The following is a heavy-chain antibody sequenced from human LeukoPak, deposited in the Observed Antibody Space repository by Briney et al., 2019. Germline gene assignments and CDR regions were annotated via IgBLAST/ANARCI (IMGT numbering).Heavy chain of an antibody. D-gene: IGHD1-26*01. V-gene: IGHV1-2*02. CDR2: INPNSGGT. Sequence: ASVKVSCKASGYTFTSYGISWVRQAPGQGLERMGWINPNSGGTNYAQKFQGRVTMTRDTSISTAYMELSRLRSDDTAVYYCARGVRGSGSYYGWFDPWGQGTLVTVSS. CDR3: ARGVRGSGSYYGWFDP. J-gene: IGHJ5*02. CDR1: GYTFTSYG.